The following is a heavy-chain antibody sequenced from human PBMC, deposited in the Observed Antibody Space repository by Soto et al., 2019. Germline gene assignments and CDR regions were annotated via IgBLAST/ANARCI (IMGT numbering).Heavy chain of an antibody. CDR2: INPSTGRT. J-gene: IGHJ4*02. D-gene: IGHD3-9*01. Sequence: QVQLVQSGAEAKKPGASVMISCKASGYTFTTYHVHWARQAPGQGLEWMGIINPSTGRTSYAQKFQGRVTMTRDTSTNTVYMELNSLRYDDTAVYYCARDSNHDISTGYTYFYSWGQGTLVAVSS. CDR3: ARDSNHDISTGYTYFYS. V-gene: IGHV1-46*03. CDR1: GYTFTTYH.